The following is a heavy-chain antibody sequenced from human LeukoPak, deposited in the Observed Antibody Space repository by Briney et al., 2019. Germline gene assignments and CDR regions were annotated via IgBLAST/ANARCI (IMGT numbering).Heavy chain of an antibody. Sequence: GESLKISCQGSGSTFTSYWITWVRQMPGKGLEWMGIIYPGDSDTKYSPSFQGQVTISADKSISTAYLQWSSLKASDTAMYYCAGQDIVVVATTTRAFDIWGQGTMVTVSS. CDR1: GSTFTSYW. J-gene: IGHJ3*02. V-gene: IGHV5-51*01. CDR2: IYPGDSDT. D-gene: IGHD2-15*01. CDR3: AGQDIVVVATTTRAFDI.